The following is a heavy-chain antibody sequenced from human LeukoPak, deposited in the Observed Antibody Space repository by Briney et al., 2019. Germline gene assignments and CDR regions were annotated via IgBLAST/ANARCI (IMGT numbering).Heavy chain of an antibody. CDR3: ARDMFAVAGTYLD. CDR2: ISAYNGNT. V-gene: IGHV1-18*01. D-gene: IGHD6-19*01. CDR1: GYTFTSYD. J-gene: IGHJ4*02. Sequence: ASVKVSCKASGYTFTSYDINWVRQATGQGLEWMGWISAYNGNTNYAQKLQGRVNMTTDTSTSTAYMELRSLRSDDTAVYYCARDMFAVAGTYLDWGQGTLVTVSS.